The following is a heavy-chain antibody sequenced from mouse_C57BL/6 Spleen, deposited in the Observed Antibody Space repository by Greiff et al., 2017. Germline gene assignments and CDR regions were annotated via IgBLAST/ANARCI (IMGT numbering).Heavy chain of an antibody. Sequence: QVHVKQSGPGLVQPSQSLSITCTVSGFSLTSYGVHWVRQSPGKGLEWLGVIWRGGSTDYNAAFMSRMSITKDNSKSQVFFKMNSLQADDTAIYYCAKMRGYDESAMDYWGQGTSVTVSS. CDR3: AKMRGYDESAMDY. V-gene: IGHV2-5*01. CDR2: IWRGGST. D-gene: IGHD2-2*01. CDR1: GFSLTSYG. J-gene: IGHJ4*01.